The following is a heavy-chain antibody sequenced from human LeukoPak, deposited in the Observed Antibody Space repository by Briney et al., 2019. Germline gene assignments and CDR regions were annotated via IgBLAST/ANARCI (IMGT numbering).Heavy chain of an antibody. CDR2: IIPIFGTA. CDR1: GGTFSSYA. J-gene: IGHJ4*02. CDR3: ASTWIQLHTLDY. V-gene: IGHV1-69*05. Sequence: ASVKVSCKASGGTFSSYAIRWVRQAPGQGLEWMGRIIPIFGTAHYAQKFQGRVTITTDESTSTAYMELSSLRSEDTAVYYCASTWIQLHTLDYWGQGTLVTVSS. D-gene: IGHD5-18*01.